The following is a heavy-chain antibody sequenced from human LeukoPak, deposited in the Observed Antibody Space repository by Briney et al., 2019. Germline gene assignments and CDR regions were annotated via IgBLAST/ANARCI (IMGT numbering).Heavy chain of an antibody. Sequence: ASVKVSCKASGYTFTGYYMHWVRQAPGQGLEWMGWINPNSGGTNYAQKFQGRVTMTRDTSISTAYMELSRLRSDDTAVYYGARPVGPRYPTSQNNWFDPWGQGTLVTVSS. CDR1: GYTFTGYY. D-gene: IGHD1-26*01. CDR3: ARPVGPRYPTSQNNWFDP. J-gene: IGHJ5*02. V-gene: IGHV1-2*02. CDR2: INPNSGGT.